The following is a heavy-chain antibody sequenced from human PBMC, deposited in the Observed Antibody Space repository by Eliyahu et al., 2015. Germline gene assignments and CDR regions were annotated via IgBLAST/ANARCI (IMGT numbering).Heavy chain of an antibody. CDR1: GFTFDDYA. Sequence: EVQLVESGGGLVQPGRSLXLSCAASGFTFDDYAMXWVRQAPGKGLEWVSGISWNSGSIGYADSVKGRFTISRDNAKNSLYLQMNSLRAEDTALYYCAKDYGGANWFDPWGQGTLVTVSS. V-gene: IGHV3-9*01. J-gene: IGHJ5*02. CDR2: ISWNSGSI. CDR3: AKDYGGANWFDP. D-gene: IGHD4-23*01.